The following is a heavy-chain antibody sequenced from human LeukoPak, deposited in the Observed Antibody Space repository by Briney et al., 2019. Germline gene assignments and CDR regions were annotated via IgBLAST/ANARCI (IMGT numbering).Heavy chain of an antibody. CDR1: GGTFSNYV. D-gene: IGHD2-15*01. Sequence: ASVKVSCKASGGTFSNYVISWVRQAPGQGLEWMGRIIPILGIANYAQNFQDRVTITVDKSTSTVYMELSSLTSDDTAMYYCARALRGGDYSADYWGQGTLVTVSS. V-gene: IGHV1-69*04. CDR3: ARALRGGDYSADY. J-gene: IGHJ4*02. CDR2: IIPILGIA.